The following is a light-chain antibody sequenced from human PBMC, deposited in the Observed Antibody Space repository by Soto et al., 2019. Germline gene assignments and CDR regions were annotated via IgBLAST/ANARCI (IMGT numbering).Light chain of an antibody. CDR2: AAS. Sequence: EIVMTQSPGTLSVSPGERATLSCRASQGVGTNLAWYQQRPGQAPRLLIYAASTRATGIPARFSGRGSGTEFTLTISSLQSVDFALYFCQQYNNWPLYSFGQGTKLEIK. CDR1: QGVGTN. CDR3: QQYNNWPLYS. V-gene: IGKV3-15*01. J-gene: IGKJ2*01.